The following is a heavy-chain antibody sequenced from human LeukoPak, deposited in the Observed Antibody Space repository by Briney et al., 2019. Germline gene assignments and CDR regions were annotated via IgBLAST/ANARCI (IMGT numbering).Heavy chain of an antibody. CDR2: INGYNGNT. V-gene: IGHV1-18*01. D-gene: IGHD2-15*01. Sequence: VASVKVSCKASGYTFSNYGISWVRQAPGQGLEWMGRINGYNGNTKYSQKFQGRVTMTTDTSTSTAYMELKSLRYDDTAIYYCTRVPELPEYWGQGTLVTVS. CDR1: GYTFSNYG. J-gene: IGHJ4*02. CDR3: TRVPELPEY.